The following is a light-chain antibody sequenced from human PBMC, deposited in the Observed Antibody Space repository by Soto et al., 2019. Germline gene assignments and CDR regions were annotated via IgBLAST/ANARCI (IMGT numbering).Light chain of an antibody. CDR3: QQHNNSPWT. V-gene: IGKV1-5*01. Sequence: DIQMTQSPSTLSASVGDRVIITCRASQSIGDWLAWYQQKPGKAPKVLIYDVSRLESGVPSRFSGSGSGTKFTLTISSLQPDDFATYYCQQHNNSPWTFGQGTKVEI. CDR1: QSIGDW. CDR2: DVS. J-gene: IGKJ1*01.